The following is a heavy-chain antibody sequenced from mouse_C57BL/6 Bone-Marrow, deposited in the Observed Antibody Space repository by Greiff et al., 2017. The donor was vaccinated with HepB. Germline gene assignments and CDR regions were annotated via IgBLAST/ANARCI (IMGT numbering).Heavy chain of an antibody. V-gene: IGHV5-17*01. CDR1: GFTFSDYG. J-gene: IGHJ3*01. D-gene: IGHD1-1*01. Sequence: EVMLVESGGGLVKPGGSLKLSCAASGFTFSDYGMHWVRQAPEKGLEWVAYISSGSSTIYYADTVKGRFTISRDNAKNTLFLQMTSLRSEDTAMYYCESPVYYGSSTGFAYWGQGTMVTVSA. CDR2: ISSGSSTI. CDR3: ESPVYYGSSTGFAY.